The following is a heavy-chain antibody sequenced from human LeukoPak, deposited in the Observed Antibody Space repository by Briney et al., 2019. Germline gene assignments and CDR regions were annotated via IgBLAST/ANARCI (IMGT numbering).Heavy chain of an antibody. Sequence: ASVKVSCKASGYTFTGYYMHWVRQAPGQGLEWMGWINPNSGGTNYAQKFQGRVTMTGDTSISTAYMELSRLRSDDTAVYYCARAGVVVAATDFDYWGQGTLVTVSS. CDR3: ARAGVVVAATDFDY. J-gene: IGHJ4*02. V-gene: IGHV1-2*02. D-gene: IGHD2-15*01. CDR1: GYTFTGYY. CDR2: INPNSGGT.